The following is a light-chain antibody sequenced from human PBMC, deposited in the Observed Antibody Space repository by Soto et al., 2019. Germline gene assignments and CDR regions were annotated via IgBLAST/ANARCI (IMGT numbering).Light chain of an antibody. J-gene: IGKJ1*01. CDR3: RKHNGAPWT. CDR2: SAS. CDR1: QGINNY. V-gene: IGKV1-27*01. Sequence: DIQMTQSPSSLSASVGDRVTITCRASQGINNYLAWFQQKPWKVPQLLIYSASTFQSWVSSRFSGRGSGTDFTLTISSQQPEDVATYSCRKHNGAPWTFCHGTKVEIK.